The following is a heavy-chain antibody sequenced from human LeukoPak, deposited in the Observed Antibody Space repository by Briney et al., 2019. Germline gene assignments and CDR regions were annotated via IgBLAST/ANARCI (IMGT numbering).Heavy chain of an antibody. J-gene: IGHJ4*02. CDR1: RFTFSNYR. D-gene: IGHD1-26*01. V-gene: IGHV3-48*01. Sequence: GGSLRLSCAASRFTFSNYRMSWVRQAPGKGLEWISYISSSGSTIYYTDSVKGRFTISRGNAKNSLYLQMNSLRAEDTAVYFCARVGSGSFATTYYFDYWGQGTLVTVSS. CDR2: ISSSGSTI. CDR3: ARVGSGSFATTYYFDY.